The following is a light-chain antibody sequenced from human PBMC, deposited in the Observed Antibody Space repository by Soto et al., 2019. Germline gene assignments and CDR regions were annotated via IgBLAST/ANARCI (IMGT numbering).Light chain of an antibody. V-gene: IGLV1-44*01. Sequence: KRVTVSCSGSSSNIGSNTVSWYQQLPGTAPKLLIYNTNQRPSGVPDRFSGSKSGTSASLAIRGLQSEDEAEYYCAAWDDSLIGFYVFGAGTKVTVL. CDR3: AAWDDSLIGFYV. CDR2: NTN. CDR1: SSNIGSNT. J-gene: IGLJ1*01.